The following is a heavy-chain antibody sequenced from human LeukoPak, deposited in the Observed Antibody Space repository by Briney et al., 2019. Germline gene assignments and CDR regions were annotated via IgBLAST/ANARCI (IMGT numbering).Heavy chain of an antibody. Sequence: ASVKVSCKASGYTFTSYYMHWVRQAPGQGLEWMGIINPSGGSTSYAQKFQGRVTMTRDTSTSTVYMELSSLRSEDTAVYYCARPYCSSTSCYKTEYFQHWGQGTLVTVSS. D-gene: IGHD2-2*02. CDR2: INPSGGST. J-gene: IGHJ1*01. V-gene: IGHV1-46*01. CDR1: GYTFTSYY. CDR3: ARPYCSSTSCYKTEYFQH.